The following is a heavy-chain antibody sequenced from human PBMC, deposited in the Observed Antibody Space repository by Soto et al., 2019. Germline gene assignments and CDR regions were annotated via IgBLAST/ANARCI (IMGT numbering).Heavy chain of an antibody. D-gene: IGHD2-15*01. Sequence: QITLKESGPTLVKPTQTLTLTCTFSGFSLSTHGVAVGWIRQPAGKALEGLALIYWDDDKYYSASLNSRPTITKDTSKNQVVLTMINMDPVDTATYSCAHAMLFCTGGSCSTYFHSWGQGTLVTVSS. J-gene: IGHJ4*02. CDR3: AHAMLFCTGGSCSTYFHS. CDR1: GFSLSTHGVA. V-gene: IGHV2-5*02. CDR2: IYWDDDK.